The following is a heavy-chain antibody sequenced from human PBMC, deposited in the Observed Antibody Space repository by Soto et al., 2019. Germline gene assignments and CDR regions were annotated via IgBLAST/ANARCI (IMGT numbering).Heavy chain of an antibody. J-gene: IGHJ4*02. Sequence: PSETLSLTCTVSGGSISSGGYYWSWTRQHPGKGLEWIGYISYSGSTYYNPSLESRVTISVDTSKNQFSLKLSSVTAADTAVYYCARDALSRDSIWGQGTLVTVSS. D-gene: IGHD3-22*01. CDR2: ISYSGST. V-gene: IGHV4-31*03. CDR1: GGSISSGGYY. CDR3: ARDALSRDSI.